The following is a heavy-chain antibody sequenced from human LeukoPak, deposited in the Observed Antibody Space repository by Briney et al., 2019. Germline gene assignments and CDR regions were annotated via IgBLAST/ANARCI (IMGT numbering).Heavy chain of an antibody. D-gene: IGHD2-15*01. V-gene: IGHV1-24*01. CDR2: FDPEDGET. CDR1: GYTLTELS. Sequence: ASVKVSCKVSGYTLTELSMHWVRQAPGKGLEWMGGFDPEDGETIYAQKFQGRVTMTEDTSTDTAYMELSSLRSEDTAVYYCATGLYCSGGAYETNFDYWGQGTLVTVSS. J-gene: IGHJ4*02. CDR3: ATGLYCSGGAYETNFDY.